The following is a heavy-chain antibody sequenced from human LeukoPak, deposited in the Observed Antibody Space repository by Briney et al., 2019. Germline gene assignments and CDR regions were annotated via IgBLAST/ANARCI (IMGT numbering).Heavy chain of an antibody. CDR2: LSGGGVST. J-gene: IGHJ4*02. CDR1: GFTFSNSA. V-gene: IGHV3-23*01. Sequence: TGGSLRLSCAASGFTFSNSAMSWVRQAPGKGLEWVSALSGGGVSTYYADSVKGRFTISRDNSKNTLYLQMNSLRAEDTAVYYCARTFDYWGQGTLVTVSS. CDR3: ARTFDY.